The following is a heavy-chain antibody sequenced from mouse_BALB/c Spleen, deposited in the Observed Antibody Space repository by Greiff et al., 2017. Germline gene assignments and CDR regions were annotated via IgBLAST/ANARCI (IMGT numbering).Heavy chain of an antibody. J-gene: IGHJ4*01. CDR2: INPYYGST. CDR3: ARYYGSSYYYAMDY. CDR1: GYSFTDYI. Sequence: VQLQQTGPELVKPGASVKISCKASGYSFTDYIMLWVKQSHGKSLEWIGNINPYYGSTSYNLKFKGKATLTVDKSSSTAYMQLNSLTSEDSAVYYCARYYGSSYYYAMDYWGQGTSVTVSS. V-gene: IGHV1-39*01. D-gene: IGHD1-1*01.